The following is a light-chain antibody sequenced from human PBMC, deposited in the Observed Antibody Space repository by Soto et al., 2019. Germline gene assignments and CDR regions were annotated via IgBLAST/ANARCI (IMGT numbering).Light chain of an antibody. CDR2: GAS. CDR3: QQYGSSPLT. V-gene: IGKV3-20*01. J-gene: IGKJ4*01. CDR1: QSVNSNY. Sequence: ETVVTQSPGTLSLSPGERATLSCRASQSVNSNYLAWYQQKPGQAPRLLIYGASPRATGIPDRFSGSGSGTDFTLTISKLEPEDFAVYYCQQYGSSPLTFGGGTTVEIK.